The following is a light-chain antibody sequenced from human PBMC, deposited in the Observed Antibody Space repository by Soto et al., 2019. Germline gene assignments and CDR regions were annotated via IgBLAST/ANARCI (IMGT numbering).Light chain of an antibody. V-gene: IGKV1-39*01. CDR2: GAS. CDR3: QQSYSTPRT. J-gene: IGKJ1*01. Sequence: DIQMTQSPSSLSASVGDRVTITCRASQSISSRLTWYQQKPGKAPKLLIYGASSFPSGVPSRFSGSGSGTDFTLTISSLQPEDFATYYCQQSYSTPRTFGQGTKVEIK. CDR1: QSISSR.